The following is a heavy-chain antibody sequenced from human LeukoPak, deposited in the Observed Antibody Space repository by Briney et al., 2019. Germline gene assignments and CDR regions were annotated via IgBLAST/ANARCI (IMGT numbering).Heavy chain of an antibody. D-gene: IGHD2-2*01. CDR1: GGTFSSYA. CDR3: ARSRRSYYYYYMDV. CDR2: IIPIFGTA. J-gene: IGHJ6*03. Sequence: SVKVSCKASGGTFSSYAISWVRQATGQGLEWMGGIIPIFGTANYAQKFQGRVTITTDESTSTAYMELSSLRSEDTAVYYCARSRRSYYYYYMDVWGKGTTVTVSS. V-gene: IGHV1-69*05.